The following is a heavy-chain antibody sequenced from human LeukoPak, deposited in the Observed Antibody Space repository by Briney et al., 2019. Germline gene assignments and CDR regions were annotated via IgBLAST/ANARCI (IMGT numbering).Heavy chain of an antibody. J-gene: IGHJ3*02. Sequence: PGGSLRLSCVASGFTFINYWMAWVRQAPGKGLEWVANIDGDGSQKYYVDSVKGRFTISRGNARNSLFLQMNSLRAEDTALYYCATDKAFSAFDIWGHGTLVIVSS. V-gene: IGHV3-7*03. D-gene: IGHD3-3*02. CDR2: IDGDGSQK. CDR3: ATDKAFSAFDI. CDR1: GFTFINYW.